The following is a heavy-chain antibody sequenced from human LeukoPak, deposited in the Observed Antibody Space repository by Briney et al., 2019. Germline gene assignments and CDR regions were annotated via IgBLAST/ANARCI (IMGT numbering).Heavy chain of an antibody. CDR3: AREVVWNGDWFDP. V-gene: IGHV1-2*06. D-gene: IGHD1-1*01. CDR1: GYTFTGYY. J-gene: IGHJ5*02. Sequence: APVKVSCKASGYTFTGYYMHWVRQAPGQGLEWMGRINPNSGGTNYAQKFQGRVTMTRDTSISTAYMELSRLRSDDTAVYYCAREVVWNGDWFDPWGQGTLVTVSS. CDR2: INPNSGGT.